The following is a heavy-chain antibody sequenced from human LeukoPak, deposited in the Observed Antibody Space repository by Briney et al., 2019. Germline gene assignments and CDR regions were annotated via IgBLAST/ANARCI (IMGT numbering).Heavy chain of an antibody. CDR1: GFTFSSYA. V-gene: IGHV3-23*01. CDR2: ISGSCGST. J-gene: IGHJ4*02. D-gene: IGHD2-2*01. CDR3: AKVPLSSTSCYDY. Sequence: GGSLRLSCAASGFTFSSYAMSWVRQAPGKGLELGSAISGSCGSTYYADSVKGRFTIFRDNSKNTLYLQMNSLRAEDTAVYYCAKVPLSSTSCYDYWGQGTLVTVSS.